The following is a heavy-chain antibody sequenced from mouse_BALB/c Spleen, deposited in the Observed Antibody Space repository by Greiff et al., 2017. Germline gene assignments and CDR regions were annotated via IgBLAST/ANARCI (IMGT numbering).Heavy chain of an antibody. CDR2: IYPGSGST. D-gene: IGHD2-4*01. CDR1: GYTFTSYW. J-gene: IGHJ3*01. CDR3: TASMITTSGFAY. Sequence: LQQPGSELVRPGASVKLSCKASGYTFTSYWMRWVKQRPGQGLEWIGNIYPGSGSTNYDEKFKSKATLTVDTSSSTAYMQLSSLTSEDSAVYYCTASMITTSGFAYWGQGTLVTVSA. V-gene: IGHV1S22*01.